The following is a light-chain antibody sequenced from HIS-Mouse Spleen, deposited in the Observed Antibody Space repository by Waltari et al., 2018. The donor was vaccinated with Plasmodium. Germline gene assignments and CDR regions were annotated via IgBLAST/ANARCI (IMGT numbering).Light chain of an antibody. J-gene: IGLJ3*02. V-gene: IGLV3-10*01. Sequence: SYELTQPPSVSVSPGQTARITCSGDALPKKYAYWDQKKSGQATVLVIYEESKRPARIPERVSGSSSGTMATLTISGAQVEEEADYYCYSTDSSGNHRVFGGGTKLTVL. CDR2: EES. CDR3: YSTDSSGNHRV. CDR1: ALPKKY.